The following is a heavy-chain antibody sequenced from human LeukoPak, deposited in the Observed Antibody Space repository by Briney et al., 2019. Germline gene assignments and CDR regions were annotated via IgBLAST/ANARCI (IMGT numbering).Heavy chain of an antibody. CDR3: AKDPGRAVAGSPVYYFDY. V-gene: IGHV3-30*02. CDR1: GFTFSSYG. J-gene: IGHJ4*02. Sequence: PGGSLRLSRAASGFTFSSYGMHWVRQAPGKGLEWVAFIRYDGSNKYYADSVKGRFTISRDNSKNTLCLQMNSLRAEDTAVYYCAKDPGRAVAGSPVYYFDYWGQGTLVTVSS. D-gene: IGHD6-19*01. CDR2: IRYDGSNK.